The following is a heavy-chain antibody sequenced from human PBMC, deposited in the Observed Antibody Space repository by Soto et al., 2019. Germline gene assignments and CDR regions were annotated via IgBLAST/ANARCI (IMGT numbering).Heavy chain of an antibody. CDR1: GYSFSTYE. Sequence: QAQLMQSAAEVKKPGASVKVSCKASGYSFSTYEINWLRQAPGQGLEWIGWVSAYRDYTDYAEKFQDRVTMTTDTSTNTAYMELRSLTYNDTAVYYCARDVGDESITYNDAFDVWGHGTMVTVSS. V-gene: IGHV1-18*01. CDR3: ARDVGDESITYNDAFDV. J-gene: IGHJ3*01. CDR2: VSAYRDYT. D-gene: IGHD3-10*01.